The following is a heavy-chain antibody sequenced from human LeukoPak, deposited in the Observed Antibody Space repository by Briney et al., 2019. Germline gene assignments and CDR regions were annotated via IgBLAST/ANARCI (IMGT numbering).Heavy chain of an antibody. D-gene: IGHD5-12*01. CDR2: INPNTGGT. Sequence: ASVKVSCKASGYTFTDHYIHWVRQAPGQGFEWMGWINPNTGGTDYAQKFQDRIAISTYTAINTVYMDLSRLKSDDTAVYYCARDLATIDGIAWYYFENWGQGTLVTVS. V-gene: IGHV1-2*02. CDR3: ARDLATIDGIAWYYFEN. CDR1: GYTFTDHY. J-gene: IGHJ4*02.